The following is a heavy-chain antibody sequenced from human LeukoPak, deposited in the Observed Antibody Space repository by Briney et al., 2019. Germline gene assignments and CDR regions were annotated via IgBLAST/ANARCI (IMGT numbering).Heavy chain of an antibody. J-gene: IGHJ4*02. D-gene: IGHD6-19*01. CDR2: FDPEDGET. V-gene: IGHV1-24*01. CDR3: ASSYNSGWTFDY. Sequence: ASVKVSCKVSGYTLTELSMHWVRQAPGKGLEWMGGFDPEDGETIYAQKFQGRVTMTEDTSTDTAYMELSSLRSDDTAVYYCASSYNSGWTFDYWGQGTLVTVSS. CDR1: GYTLTELS.